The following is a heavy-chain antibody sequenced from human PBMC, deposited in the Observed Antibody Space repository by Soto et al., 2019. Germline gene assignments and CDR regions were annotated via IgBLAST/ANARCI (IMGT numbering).Heavy chain of an antibody. Sequence: QMQLVQSGPEVKKPGTSVKVSCKASGFTFTSSAVQWVRQARGQRLEWIGWIVVGSGNTNYAHKFQERVTISRDMSTSTAYMELSSLRSEDTAVYCCPAIPTYYYDSRASWGQGTLVTVSS. V-gene: IGHV1-58*01. CDR1: GFTFTSSA. J-gene: IGHJ5*02. CDR3: PAIPTYYYDSRAS. CDR2: IVVGSGNT. D-gene: IGHD3-22*01.